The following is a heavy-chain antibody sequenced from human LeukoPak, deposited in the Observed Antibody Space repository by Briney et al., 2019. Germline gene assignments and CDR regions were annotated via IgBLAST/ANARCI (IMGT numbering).Heavy chain of an antibody. Sequence: GGSLRLSCAASGFTFSDYYMSWIRQAPGKGLEWVSYISNSGGTIYYSDSVKGRIIISRDNAKNSLYLQMNSLRAEDTAVYYCVRQAGRAGGQWGQGTLIAVSS. CDR3: VRQAGRAGGQ. V-gene: IGHV3-11*04. J-gene: IGHJ4*02. D-gene: IGHD3-10*01. CDR2: ISNSGGTI. CDR1: GFTFSDYY.